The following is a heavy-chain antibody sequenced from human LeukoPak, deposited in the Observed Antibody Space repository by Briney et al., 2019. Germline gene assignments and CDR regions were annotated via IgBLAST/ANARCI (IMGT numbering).Heavy chain of an antibody. CDR3: ARENGDYDY. CDR1: GGSISSGSYY. CDR2: TYTSGST. Sequence: SETLSLTCTVSGGSISSGSYYWSWIRQPAGKGLEWIGRTYTSGSTNYNPSLKSRVTISVDTSKNQFSLKLSSVTAADTAVYYCARENGDYDYWGQGTLVTVSS. V-gene: IGHV4-61*02. J-gene: IGHJ4*02. D-gene: IGHD4-17*01.